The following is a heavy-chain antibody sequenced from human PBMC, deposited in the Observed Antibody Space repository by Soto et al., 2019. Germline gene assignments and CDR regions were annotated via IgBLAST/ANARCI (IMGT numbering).Heavy chain of an antibody. J-gene: IGHJ2*01. CDR3: ARDGDTPVITGDFDL. CDR1: GGTFSNFA. V-gene: IGHV1-69*12. Sequence: QVQLVQSGAEVKKPGSSVKVSCKASGGTFSNFAISWVRQAPGQRLEWMGGIIPIFGTANYAQKFQGRVTITAEESATTAYMELSSLRSEDTAVYYCARDGDTPVITGDFDLWGRGTLVTVSS. CDR2: IIPIFGTA. D-gene: IGHD3-16*01.